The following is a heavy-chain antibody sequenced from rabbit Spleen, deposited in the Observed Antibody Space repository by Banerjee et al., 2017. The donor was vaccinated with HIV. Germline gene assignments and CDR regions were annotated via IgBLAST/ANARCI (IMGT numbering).Heavy chain of an antibody. CDR1: GFSFSSNW. D-gene: IGHD7-1*01. CDR2: IDTSNGDT. J-gene: IGHJ6*01. CDR3: ARDHVSSAGYSLHL. V-gene: IGHV1S45*01. Sequence: QEQLVESGGGLVQPEGSLTLTCTGSGFSFSSNWICWVRQAPGKGLEWIACIDTSNGDTDYANWPKGRFTISKTSSTTVTLQMTSLTAADTATYFCARDHVSSAGYSLHLWGPGTLVTVS.